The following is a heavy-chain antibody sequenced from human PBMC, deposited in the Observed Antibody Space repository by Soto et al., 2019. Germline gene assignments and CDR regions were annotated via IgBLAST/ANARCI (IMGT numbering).Heavy chain of an antibody. CDR1: GFTFSSYA. V-gene: IGHV3-23*01. D-gene: IGHD6-19*01. J-gene: IGHJ4*02. CDR3: AKDLVIAVAGSPATFDY. CDR2: ISGSGGST. Sequence: PGGSLRLSCTASGFTFSSYAITLVRQAPGKGLQWVSGISGSGGSTYYEDSVKGRFTISRDNSKNKVYLQMNSLRAEDTAVYYCAKDLVIAVAGSPATFDYWGQGTLVTVSS.